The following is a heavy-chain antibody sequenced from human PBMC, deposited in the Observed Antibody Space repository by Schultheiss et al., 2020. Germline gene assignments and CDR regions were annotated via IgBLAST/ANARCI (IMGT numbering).Heavy chain of an antibody. J-gene: IGHJ4*02. V-gene: IGHV1-8*01. CDR2: MNPNSGNT. Sequence: ASVKVSCQASGYTFTSYDINWVRQATGQGLEWMGWMNPNSGNTGYAQKLQGRVTMTTDTSTSTAYMELSSLRSEDTAVYYCARDLTIFGVVILDYWGQGTLGTVSS. CDR1: GYTFTSYD. D-gene: IGHD3-3*01. CDR3: ARDLTIFGVVILDY.